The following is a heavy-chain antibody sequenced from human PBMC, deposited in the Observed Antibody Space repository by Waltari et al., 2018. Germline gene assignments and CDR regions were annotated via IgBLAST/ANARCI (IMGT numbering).Heavy chain of an antibody. V-gene: IGHV4-34*01. J-gene: IGHJ4*02. CDR1: GGSLSGFY. CDR2: IYYSGAV. CDR3: ARWPSTQYEF. D-gene: IGHD2-2*01. Sequence: QVQLQQWGASLLKPSETLSLTCAVYGGSLSGFYWSWIRQPPGKGLEWIGEIYYSGAVNSTPSLKSRLTISVDTSKNQFSLKLTSVTAADTAVYYCARWPSTQYEFWGQGTLVTVSS.